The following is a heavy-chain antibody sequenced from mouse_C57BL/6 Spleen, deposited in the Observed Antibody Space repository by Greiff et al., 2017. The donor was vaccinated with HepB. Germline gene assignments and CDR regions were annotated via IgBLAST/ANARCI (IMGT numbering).Heavy chain of an antibody. CDR1: GYTFTSYW. CDR3: AMSLRRGFDY. D-gene: IGHD1-2*01. Sequence: QVQLQQPGAELVMPGASVKLSCKASGYTFTSYWMHWVKQRPGQGLEWIGEIDPSDSYTNYNQKFKGKSTLTVDKSSSTAYMQLSSLTSEDSAVYYCAMSLRRGFDYWGQGTTLTVSS. CDR2: IDPSDSYT. V-gene: IGHV1-69*01. J-gene: IGHJ2*01.